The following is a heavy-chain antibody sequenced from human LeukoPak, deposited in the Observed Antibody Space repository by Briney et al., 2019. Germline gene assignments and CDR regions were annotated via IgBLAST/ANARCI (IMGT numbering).Heavy chain of an antibody. CDR1: GDSVSNNNAA. Sequence: SQTLSLTCAISGDSVSNNNAAWNWIRQSPSRGLEWLGRTYYRSKWYTDYAVSVSSRITINPDASKNQFSLNLSSVTAADTAVYYCAPPPYYYEANGYSVAWGQGTLVTVSS. J-gene: IGHJ5*02. CDR3: APPPYYYEANGYSVA. V-gene: IGHV6-1*01. D-gene: IGHD3-22*01. CDR2: TYYRSKWYT.